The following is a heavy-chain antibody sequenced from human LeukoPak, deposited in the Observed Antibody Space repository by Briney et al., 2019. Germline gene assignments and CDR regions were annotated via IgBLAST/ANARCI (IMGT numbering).Heavy chain of an antibody. D-gene: IGHD3-16*01. CDR1: GGSFSFYF. J-gene: IGHJ4*02. CDR2: IDNRGST. Sequence: SETLSLTCSVSGGSFSFYFWHWIRQPPGEGLDWIGEIDNRGSTQYKPSLRSRGIISIDTSGNHFSLKLTSVTAADTAVYFCARDSDSGFQWGQGMLVTVSS. CDR3: ARDSDSGFQ. V-gene: IGHV4-34*01.